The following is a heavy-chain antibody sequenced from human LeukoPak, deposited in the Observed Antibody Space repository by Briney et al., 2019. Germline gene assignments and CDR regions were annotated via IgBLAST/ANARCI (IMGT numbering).Heavy chain of an antibody. Sequence: GGSLRLSCAASGFTVSSNYMSWVRQAPGKGLEWVSVIYSGGSTYYADSVKGRFTISRDNAKNSLYLQMNSLRAEDTAVYYCAGYCSGGSCHVIDYWGQGTLVTVSS. CDR1: GFTVSSNY. V-gene: IGHV3-53*01. D-gene: IGHD2-15*01. CDR2: IYSGGST. J-gene: IGHJ4*02. CDR3: AGYCSGGSCHVIDY.